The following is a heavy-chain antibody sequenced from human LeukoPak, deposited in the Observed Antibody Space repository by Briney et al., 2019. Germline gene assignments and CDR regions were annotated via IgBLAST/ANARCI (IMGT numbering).Heavy chain of an antibody. CDR3: ARRQYSSSWYPRYYYYYMDV. Sequence: ASVKVSCKASGYTFTSYDINWVRQATGQGLEWMGWMNPNSGNTGYAQKFQGRVTITRNTSISTANMELSSLRSEDTAVYYCARRQYSSSWYPRYYYYYMDVWGKGTTVTVSS. CDR2: MNPNSGNT. V-gene: IGHV1-8*03. CDR1: GYTFTSYD. J-gene: IGHJ6*03. D-gene: IGHD6-13*01.